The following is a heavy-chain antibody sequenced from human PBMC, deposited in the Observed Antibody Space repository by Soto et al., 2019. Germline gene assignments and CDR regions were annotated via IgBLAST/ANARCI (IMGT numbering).Heavy chain of an antibody. D-gene: IGHD5-12*01. J-gene: IGHJ6*02. Sequence: PGESLKISCKGSGYSFTSYWLSWVRQMPGKGLEWMGRLDTSDYYTNYSPSFQGHVTISADKSISTAYLQWSSLKASDTAMYYCARQSGDDLAVSYYYYGMDVWGQGTTVTVSS. CDR1: GYSFTSYW. CDR2: LDTSDYYT. V-gene: IGHV5-10-1*01. CDR3: ARQSGDDLAVSYYYYGMDV.